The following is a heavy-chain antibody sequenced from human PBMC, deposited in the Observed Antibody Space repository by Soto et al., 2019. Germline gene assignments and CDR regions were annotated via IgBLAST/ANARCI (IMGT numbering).Heavy chain of an antibody. J-gene: IGHJ4*02. D-gene: IGHD6-19*01. CDR2: ISYDGSNK. CDR3: AKDLGDIAVAGTPLGFDY. V-gene: IGHV3-30*18. CDR1: GFTFSSYG. Sequence: PGGSLRLSCAASGFTFSSYGMHWVRQAPGKGLEWVAVISYDGSNKYYADSVKGRFTISRDNSKNTLYLQMNSLRAEDTAVYYCAKDLGDIAVAGTPLGFDYWGQGTLVTVSS.